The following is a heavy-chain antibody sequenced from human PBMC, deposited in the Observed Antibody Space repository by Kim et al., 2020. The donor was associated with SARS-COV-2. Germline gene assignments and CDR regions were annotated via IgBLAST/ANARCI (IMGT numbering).Heavy chain of an antibody. D-gene: IGHD1-7*01. V-gene: IGHV4-59*01. J-gene: IGHJ4*02. Sequence: SETLSLTCTVSGGSISSYYWSWIRQPPGKGLEWIGYIYYSGSTNYNPSLKSRVTISVDTSKNQFSLKLTSLTAADTAVYYCARGGTEHLHYFDYWGQGTLVTVSS. CDR3: ARGGTEHLHYFDY. CDR1: GGSISSYY. CDR2: IYYSGST.